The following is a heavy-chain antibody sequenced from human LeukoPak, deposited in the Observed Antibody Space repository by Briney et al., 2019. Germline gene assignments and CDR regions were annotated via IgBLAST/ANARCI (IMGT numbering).Heavy chain of an antibody. V-gene: IGHV3-23*01. J-gene: IGHJ4*02. CDR1: GFTFSSYA. CDR2: ISGSGGST. CDR3: AKDRRDGYNWYYFDY. D-gene: IGHD5-12*01. Sequence: GGSLRLSCAASGFTFSSYAMSWVRQAPGKGLEWVSAISGSGGSTYYADSVKGRFTISRDNSKNTLYLQMNSLRAEDTAVYYCAKDRRDGYNWYYFDYWGQGTLVTVSS.